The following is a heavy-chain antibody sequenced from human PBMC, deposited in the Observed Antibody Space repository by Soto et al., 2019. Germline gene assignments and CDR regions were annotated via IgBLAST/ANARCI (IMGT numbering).Heavy chain of an antibody. D-gene: IGHD6-13*01. Sequence: PGESLKISCQGSGYRFSTYWIHWVRQLPGTGLESVGIIYPADSDTRYSPSFQGQVTISADKTISTTYLQWSSLKASDTAMYFCARRYIAAPATAFDLWGQGTPVTVSS. J-gene: IGHJ4*02. V-gene: IGHV5-51*01. CDR1: GYRFSTYW. CDR2: IYPADSDT. CDR3: ARRYIAAPATAFDL.